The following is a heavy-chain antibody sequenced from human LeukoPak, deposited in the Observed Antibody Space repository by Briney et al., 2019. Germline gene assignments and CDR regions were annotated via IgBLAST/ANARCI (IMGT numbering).Heavy chain of an antibody. CDR3: ARAPLGSLRAFDI. Sequence: GGSLRLSCAASGFTFSSYSMNWVRQAPGKGLEWVSYISSSSSTIYYADSVKGRFTISRGNAKNSLYLQMNSLRAEDTAVYYCARAPLGSLRAFDIWGQGTMVTVSS. D-gene: IGHD3-10*01. CDR1: GFTFSSYS. V-gene: IGHV3-48*01. CDR2: ISSSSSTI. J-gene: IGHJ3*02.